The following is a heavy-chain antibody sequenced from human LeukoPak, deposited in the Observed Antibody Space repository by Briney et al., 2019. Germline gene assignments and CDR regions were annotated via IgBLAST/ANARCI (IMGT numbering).Heavy chain of an antibody. CDR1: GFTFTNDF. Sequence: GGSLRLSCAASGFTFTNDFMTWVRQAPGKGLEWVANMKVDGSDIHYVDSMKGRFTVSRDNAKNSLYLQMNSLRAEDTAVYYCARDATRGGDFDYWGQGILVTVSS. D-gene: IGHD2-21*01. CDR3: ARDATRGGDFDY. J-gene: IGHJ4*02. V-gene: IGHV3-7*01. CDR2: MKVDGSDI.